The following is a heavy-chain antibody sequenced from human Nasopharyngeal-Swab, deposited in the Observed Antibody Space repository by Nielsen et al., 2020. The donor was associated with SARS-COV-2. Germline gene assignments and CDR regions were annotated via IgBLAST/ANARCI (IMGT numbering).Heavy chain of an antibody. Sequence: GESLKISCAASGFTFSSYAMHWVRQAPGKRLEWVAVISYDGSNKYYADSVKGRFTISRDNSKNTLYLQMNSLRAEDTAVYYCARALGGSYYYGMDVWGQGTTVTVSS. CDR3: ARALGGSYYYGMDV. D-gene: IGHD1-26*01. CDR2: ISYDGSNK. J-gene: IGHJ6*02. CDR1: GFTFSSYA. V-gene: IGHV3-30*04.